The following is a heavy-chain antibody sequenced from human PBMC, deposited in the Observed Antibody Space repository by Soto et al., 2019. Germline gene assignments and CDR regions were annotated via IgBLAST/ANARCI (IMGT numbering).Heavy chain of an antibody. CDR3: ARDRDRIVVVITTALDY. J-gene: IGHJ4*02. Sequence: PGGSLRLSCAASGFTFSSYAMHWVRQAPGKGLEWVAVISYDGSNKYYADSVKGRFTTSRDNSKNTLYLQMNSLRAEDTAVYYCARDRDRIVVVITTALDYWGQGTLVTVSS. V-gene: IGHV3-30-3*01. CDR1: GFTFSSYA. D-gene: IGHD3-22*01. CDR2: ISYDGSNK.